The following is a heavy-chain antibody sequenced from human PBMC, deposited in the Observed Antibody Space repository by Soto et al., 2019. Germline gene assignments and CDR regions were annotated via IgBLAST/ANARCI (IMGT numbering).Heavy chain of an antibody. J-gene: IGHJ4*02. CDR1: GFTFSSYG. CDR2: ISYDGSNK. CDR3: AKAGITVAGTPFDY. D-gene: IGHD6-19*01. V-gene: IGHV3-30*18. Sequence: PGGSLRLSCAASGFTFSSYGMHWVRQAPGKGLEWVAVISYDGSNKYYADSVKGRFTISRDNSKNTLYLQMNSLRAEDTAVYYCAKAGITVAGTPFDYWGQGTLVTVSS.